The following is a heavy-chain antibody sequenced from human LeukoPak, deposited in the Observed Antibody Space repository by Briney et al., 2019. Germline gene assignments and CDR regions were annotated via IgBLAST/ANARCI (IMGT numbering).Heavy chain of an antibody. Sequence: GESLKISCKGSGYSFANYWIAWVRRMPGKGLEWLGIIYPGDSDTRYSPSFQGQVTISADKSISTAYLQWSSLKASDTAMYYCTSRGVEHNWFDPWGQGTLVTVS. D-gene: IGHD3-10*01. CDR2: IYPGDSDT. CDR1: GYSFANYW. J-gene: IGHJ5*02. CDR3: TSRGVEHNWFDP. V-gene: IGHV5-51*01.